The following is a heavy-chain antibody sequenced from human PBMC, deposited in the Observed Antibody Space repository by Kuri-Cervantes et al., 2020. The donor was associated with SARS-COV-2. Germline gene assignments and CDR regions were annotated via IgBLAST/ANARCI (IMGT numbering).Heavy chain of an antibody. Sequence: SQTLSLTGAIYGGSFSGYYWNWIRQPPGKGLEWLGEINPSVEMNPRVGTNYNPSLKSRITISVDTSKNQFSLKLNSVTAADTAVYYCARGAGYDFGTGYQDWFFDLWGRGNLVTVSS. V-gene: IGHV4-34*01. CDR3: ARGAGYDFGTGYQDWFFDL. J-gene: IGHJ2*01. D-gene: IGHD3/OR15-3a*01. CDR1: GGSFSGYY. CDR2: INPSVEMNPRVGT.